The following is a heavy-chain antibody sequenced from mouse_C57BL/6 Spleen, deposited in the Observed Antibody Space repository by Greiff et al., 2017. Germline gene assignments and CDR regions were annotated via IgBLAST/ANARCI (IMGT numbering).Heavy chain of an antibody. J-gene: IGHJ2*01. CDR3: ARSKSSYGYEGGPYCDY. Sequence: EVQLQQSGPELVKPGASVKISCKASGYSFTDYNMNWVKQSNGKSLEWIGVINPNYGTTSYNQKIKGKATLTLDQSSSTSYMQLNRLTSEDSAFYYCARSKSSYGYEGGPYCDYWGQGTTLTVSS. CDR2: INPNYGTT. CDR1: GYSFTDYN. V-gene: IGHV1-39*01. D-gene: IGHD2-2*01.